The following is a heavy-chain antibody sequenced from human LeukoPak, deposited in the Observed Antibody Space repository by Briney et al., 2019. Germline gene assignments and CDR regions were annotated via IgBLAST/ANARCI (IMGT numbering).Heavy chain of an antibody. V-gene: IGHV1-2*02. CDR1: GYTFTGYY. CDR3: ARGGGDGYNGYYYYGMDV. D-gene: IGHD5-24*01. J-gene: IGHJ6*02. CDR2: INPDSGGT. Sequence: GASVKVSCKASGYTFTGYYMHWVRQAPGQGLEWMGWINPDSGGTNYAQKLQGRVTMTRDTSISTAYMELSSLRSEDTAVYYCARGGGDGYNGYYYYGMDVWGQGTTVTVSS.